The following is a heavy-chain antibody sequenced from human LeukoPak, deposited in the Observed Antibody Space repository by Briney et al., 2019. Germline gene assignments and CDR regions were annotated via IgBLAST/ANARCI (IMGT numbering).Heavy chain of an antibody. CDR1: GYTFTAYY. V-gene: IGHV1-2*06. CDR3: ARDPGSSGDY. Sequence: ASVKVSCKASGYTFTAYYTHWVRQAPGQGLEWMGRINPNSGGTNYAQKFQGRVIMTRDTTSGTAYMELNSLRSDDTAVYCCARDPGSSGDYWGQGTLVTVSS. J-gene: IGHJ4*02. CDR2: INPNSGGT. D-gene: IGHD6-25*01.